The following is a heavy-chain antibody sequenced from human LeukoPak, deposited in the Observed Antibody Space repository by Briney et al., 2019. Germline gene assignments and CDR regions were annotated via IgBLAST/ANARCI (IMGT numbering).Heavy chain of an antibody. D-gene: IGHD6-19*01. CDR2: INHSGST. V-gene: IGHV4-34*01. CDR3: ARGSGPDY. CDR1: GGSFSGYY. Sequence: SETLSLTCAVYGGSFSGYYWSWIRQPPGKGLEWIGEINHSGSTNYNPSLESRVTISVDTSKNQFSLKLSSVTAADTAVYYCARGSGPDYWGQGTLVTVSS. J-gene: IGHJ4*02.